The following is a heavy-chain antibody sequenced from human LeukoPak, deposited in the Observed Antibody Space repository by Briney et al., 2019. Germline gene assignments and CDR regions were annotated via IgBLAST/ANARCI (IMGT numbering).Heavy chain of an antibody. D-gene: IGHD6-13*01. J-gene: IGHJ4*02. CDR2: IDYSGST. CDR1: GGSFSGYY. V-gene: IGHV4-59*08. CDR3: ARRAWYGYYFDY. Sequence: SETLSLTCAVYGGSFSGYYWSWIRQPPGKGLEWIGYIDYSGSTNYNPSLQSRVTISVDTSKNQFSLQLSSVTAADTAVYYCARRAWYGYYFDYWGQGTLVTVSS.